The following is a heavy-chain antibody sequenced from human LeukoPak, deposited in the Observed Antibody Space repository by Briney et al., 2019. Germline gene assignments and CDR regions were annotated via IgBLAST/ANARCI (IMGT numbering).Heavy chain of an antibody. V-gene: IGHV1-69*13. D-gene: IGHD6-19*01. J-gene: IGHJ4*02. CDR3: ARARGSAVALFDY. CDR1: GGTFTSYA. CDR2: IIPIFGTA. Sequence: SVKVSCKASGGTFTSYAISWVRQAPGQGLEWMGGIIPIFGTANYAQKFQGRVTITADESTSTAYMELSSLRCEDTAVYYCARARGSAVALFDYWGQGTLVTVSS.